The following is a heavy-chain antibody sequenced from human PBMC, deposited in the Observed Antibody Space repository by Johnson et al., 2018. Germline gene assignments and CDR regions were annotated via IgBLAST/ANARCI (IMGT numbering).Heavy chain of an antibody. V-gene: IGHV3-64*01. CDR2: ISSNGGST. CDR1: GFTFSSYA. CDR3: ASGYSYGWGAFDI. Sequence: VQLVQSGGGLVQPGWSLRLSCAASGFTFSSYAMHWVRQAPGKGLEYVSAISSNGGSTYYANSVKGRFTISRDNSKNTLYLQMGSLRAEDMAVYYCASGYSYGWGAFDIWGQGTMVTVSS. J-gene: IGHJ3*02. D-gene: IGHD5-18*01.